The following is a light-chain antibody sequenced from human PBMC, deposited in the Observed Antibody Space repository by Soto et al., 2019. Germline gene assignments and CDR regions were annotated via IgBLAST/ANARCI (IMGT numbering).Light chain of an antibody. CDR2: VNSDGSH. V-gene: IGLV4-69*01. Sequence: QSVLTQSPSASASLGASVKLTCTLSSGHSSYAIAWHQQQPEKGPRYLMKVNSDGSHSKGDGIPDRFSGSSSGAERYLTISSLQPEDEADYYRQTWGTGIVVFGGGTKLTVL. J-gene: IGLJ2*01. CDR1: SGHSSYA. CDR3: QTWGTGIVV.